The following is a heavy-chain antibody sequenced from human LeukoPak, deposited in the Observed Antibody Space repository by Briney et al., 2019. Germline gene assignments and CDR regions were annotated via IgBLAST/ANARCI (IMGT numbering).Heavy chain of an antibody. Sequence: PGGSLRLSCAASGFTFRSYAMSWVRQAPGKGLEWVSGISDGSTYYADSIKGRFTIFRDNSKNSLYLQMNNLRAEDTAVYYCAKWGLDCSVAGCLYYFDYWGQGTLVTVSS. CDR1: GFTFRSYA. CDR2: ISDGST. J-gene: IGHJ4*02. V-gene: IGHV3-23*01. D-gene: IGHD2-15*01. CDR3: AKWGLDCSVAGCLYYFDY.